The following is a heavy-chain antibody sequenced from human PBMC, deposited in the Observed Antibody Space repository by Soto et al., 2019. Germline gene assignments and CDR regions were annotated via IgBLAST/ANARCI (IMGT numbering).Heavy chain of an antibody. CDR2: INAGNGNT. V-gene: IGHV1-3*01. Sequence: ASVKVSCKASGYTFTSYAMHWVRQAPGQRLEWMGWINAGNGNTKYSQKFQGRVTITRDTSASTAYMELSSLRSEDTAVYYCARDRSSIYYFDYWGQGTLVTVSS. CDR3: ARDRSSIYYFDY. J-gene: IGHJ4*02. CDR1: GYTFTSYA. D-gene: IGHD6-6*01.